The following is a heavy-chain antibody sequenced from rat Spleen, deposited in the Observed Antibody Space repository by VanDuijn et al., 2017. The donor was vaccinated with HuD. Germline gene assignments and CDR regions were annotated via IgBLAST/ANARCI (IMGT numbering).Heavy chain of an antibody. Sequence: QVQLKESGPGLVQPSETLSLTCTVSGFSLTSYSVSWVRQPPGKGLEWMGAIWSGGSTDYNSAIKSRRSISRDTSKSQVFLKRNSLQTEDTSIYFCTREYEYWYTHYWGQGVMVTVSS. CDR3: TREYEYWYTHY. CDR2: IWSGGST. CDR1: GFSLTSYS. V-gene: IGHV2-15*01. D-gene: IGHD4-2*01. J-gene: IGHJ2*01.